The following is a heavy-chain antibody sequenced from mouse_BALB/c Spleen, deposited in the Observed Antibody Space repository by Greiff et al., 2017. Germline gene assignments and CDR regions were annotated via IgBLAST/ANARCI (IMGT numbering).Heavy chain of an antibody. D-gene: IGHD2-1*01. Sequence: VQLQQSGAELAKPGASVKMSCKASGYTFTSYWMHWVKQRPGQGLEWIGYINPSTGYTEYNQKFKDKATLTADKSSSTAYMQLSSLTSEDSAVYYCARSGNYWYFDVRGGGTTVTVSS. CDR2: INPSTGYT. CDR1: GYTFTSYW. V-gene: IGHV1-7*01. J-gene: IGHJ1*01. CDR3: ARSGNYWYFDV.